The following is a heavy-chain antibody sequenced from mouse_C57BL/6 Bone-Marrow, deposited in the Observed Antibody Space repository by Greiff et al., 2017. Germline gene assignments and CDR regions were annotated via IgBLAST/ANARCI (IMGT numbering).Heavy chain of an antibody. V-gene: IGHV1-19*01. CDR2: INPYNGGT. CDR1: GYTFTDYY. CDR3: ASVGDYYARDY. Sequence: EVQLQQSGPVLVKPGASVKMSCKASGYTFTDYYMNWVKQSHGKSLEWIGVINPYNGGTSYNQKFKGKATLTVDKSSSTAYMELNSLTSKDSAVYYCASVGDYYARDYWGQGTSVTVSS. J-gene: IGHJ4*01.